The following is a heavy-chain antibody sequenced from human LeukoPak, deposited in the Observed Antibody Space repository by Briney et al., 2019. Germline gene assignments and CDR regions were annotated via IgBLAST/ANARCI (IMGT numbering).Heavy chain of an antibody. J-gene: IGHJ4*02. CDR1: GDSLSPYL. CDR2: IHTSGST. CDR3: ARNRGWYVYDF. V-gene: IGHV4-4*09. Sequence: SETLSLTCAVSGDSLSPYLWSWIRQPPGKGLEWIGYIHTSGSTNYDPSLKGRVTMSADTSKNHFSLSLSSVTAADTAIYYCARNRGWYVYDFWGQGTLVTVSS. D-gene: IGHD6-19*01.